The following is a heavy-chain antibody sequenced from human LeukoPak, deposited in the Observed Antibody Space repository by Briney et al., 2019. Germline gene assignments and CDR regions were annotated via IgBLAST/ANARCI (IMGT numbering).Heavy chain of an antibody. CDR1: GFTFSSYG. D-gene: IGHD3-9*01. J-gene: IGHJ4*02. V-gene: IGHV1-24*01. CDR3: ATHDFLTGFLY. Sequence: GGSLRLSCAASGFTFSSYGMHWVRQAPGKGLEWMGGFDPEEDEIIYAQKFQGRVTMTEDKSTDTAYMDLRSLSSEDTAMYYCATHDFLTGFLYWGQGTLATVSS. CDR2: FDPEEDEI.